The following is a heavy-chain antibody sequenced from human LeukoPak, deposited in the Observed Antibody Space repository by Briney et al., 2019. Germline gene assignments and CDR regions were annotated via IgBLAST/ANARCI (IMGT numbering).Heavy chain of an antibody. V-gene: IGHV4-39*07. CDR2: IYFSGST. J-gene: IGHJ4*02. Sequence: PSEALSLTGTVSGDSSSSTSHYWDWIRQPPGNRPECIGNIYFSGSTFYCPSLKSRVTISVDRSKNQFSLKLSSVTAADTAVYYCARDPGPTGTYDYWGQGTLVTVSS. CDR1: GDSSSSTSHY. D-gene: IGHD1-1*01. CDR3: ARDPGPTGTYDY.